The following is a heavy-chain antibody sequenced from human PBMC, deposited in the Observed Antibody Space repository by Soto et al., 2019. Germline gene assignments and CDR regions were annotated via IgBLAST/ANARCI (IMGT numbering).Heavy chain of an antibody. D-gene: IGHD3-10*01. CDR2: IYYSGST. CDR1: GGSISSYY. J-gene: IGHJ6*03. V-gene: IGHV4-59*08. CDR3: ARTRRLITMVRGVTSDYYYYMDV. Sequence: SETLSLTCTVSGGSISSYYWSWIRQPPGKGLEWIGYIYYSGSTNYNPSLKSRVTISVDTSKNQFSLKLSPVTAADTAVYYCARTRRLITMVRGVTSDYYYYMDVWGKGTTVTVSS.